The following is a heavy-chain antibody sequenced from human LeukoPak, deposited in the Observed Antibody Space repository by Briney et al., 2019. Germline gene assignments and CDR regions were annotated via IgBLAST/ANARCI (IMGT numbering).Heavy chain of an antibody. Sequence: GGSLRPSCAASGFTLGSYEMNWVRQAPGRGLEWVSYISSSGSTIYYADSVKGRFTISRDNAKHSLYLQMNSLRAEDTAVYYCARETAYCCGDFYSAFDYWGQGTLVTVSS. D-gene: IGHD2-21*02. V-gene: IGHV3-48*03. CDR1: GFTLGSYE. J-gene: IGHJ4*02. CDR2: ISSSGSTI. CDR3: ARETAYCCGDFYSAFDY.